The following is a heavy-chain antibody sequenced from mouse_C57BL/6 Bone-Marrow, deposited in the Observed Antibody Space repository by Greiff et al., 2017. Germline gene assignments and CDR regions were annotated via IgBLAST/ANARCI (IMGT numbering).Heavy chain of an antibody. J-gene: IGHJ2*01. CDR2: IYPGNSDT. V-gene: IGHV1-5*01. CDR3: TRRDHYYGSYFDY. D-gene: IGHD1-1*01. Sequence: EVQLQQSGTVLARPGASVKMSCKTSGYTFTSYWMHWVKQRPGQGLEWIGAIYPGNSDTSYNQKFKGKAKLTAVTSASTAYMELSSLTNADSAVYYCTRRDHYYGSYFDYWGQGTTLTVSS. CDR1: GYTFTSYW.